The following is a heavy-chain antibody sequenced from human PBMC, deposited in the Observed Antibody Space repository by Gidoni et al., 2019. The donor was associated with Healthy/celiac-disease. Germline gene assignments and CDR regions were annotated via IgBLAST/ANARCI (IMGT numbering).Heavy chain of an antibody. CDR3: ARLNPSYDVWSGYPRWYFDY. V-gene: IGHV4-39*01. J-gene: IGHJ4*02. Sequence: QLQLQESGPGLVKPSEPLSLTCTVSVGSISSSSYYWGWIRQPPGKGLEWIGSIYYSGSTYYNPSLKSRVTRSVDTSKNQFSLKLSSVTAADTAVYYCARLNPSYDVWSGYPRWYFDYWGQGTPVTVSS. CDR2: IYYSGST. CDR1: VGSISSSSYY. D-gene: IGHD3-3*01.